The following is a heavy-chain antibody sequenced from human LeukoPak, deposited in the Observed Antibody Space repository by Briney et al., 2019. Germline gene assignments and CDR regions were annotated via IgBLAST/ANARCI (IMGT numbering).Heavy chain of an antibody. CDR2: ISAYNGNT. V-gene: IGHV1-18*01. CDR1: GYTFTSYG. D-gene: IGHD6-19*01. CDR3: ARDKAVAAPSYFDY. Sequence: ASVKVSCKASGYTFTSYGISWVRQAPGQGLEWMGWISAYNGNTNYAKKLQGRVTMTTDTSTSTAYLELRSLRSDDTAVYYCARDKAVAAPSYFDYWGQGTLVTVSS. J-gene: IGHJ4*02.